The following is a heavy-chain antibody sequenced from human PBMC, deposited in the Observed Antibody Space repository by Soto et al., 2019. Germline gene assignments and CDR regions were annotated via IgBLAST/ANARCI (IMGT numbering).Heavy chain of an antibody. CDR3: ASLPPGSGWTTIDH. D-gene: IGHD6-19*01. CDR2: IYHNMNT. V-gene: IGHV4-38-2*01. Sequence: NPSETLSLTCAVSDFSISYDYYWGWVRQPPGKGLEWLGSIYHNMNTYYNPSLKSRVTISLDTSQNQFSLKLRSVTAADTAVYYCASLPPGSGWTTIDHWGQGTLVTVSS. J-gene: IGHJ4*02. CDR1: DFSISYDYY.